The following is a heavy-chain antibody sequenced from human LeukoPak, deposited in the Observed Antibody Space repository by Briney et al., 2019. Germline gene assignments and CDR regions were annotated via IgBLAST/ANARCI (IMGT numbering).Heavy chain of an antibody. V-gene: IGHV3-21*01. CDR1: GFSFSSHG. J-gene: IGHJ4*02. Sequence: GGTLRLSCAASGFSFSSHGMSWVRQAPGKGLEWVSSISRSSTYIYYADSVKGRFTISRGDAKNSLYLQMNSLRVEDTAVYYCAKVAKYYYGSETYYFFEHWGQGTPVTASS. CDR2: ISRSSTYI. D-gene: IGHD3-10*01. CDR3: AKVAKYYYGSETYYFFEH.